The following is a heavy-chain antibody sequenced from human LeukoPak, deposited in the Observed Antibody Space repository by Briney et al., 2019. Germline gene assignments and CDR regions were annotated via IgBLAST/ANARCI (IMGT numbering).Heavy chain of an antibody. Sequence: PSETLSLTCAVSGGSISSSSNYWGWIRQPPGKGLDWIGMKYFGGSTYYNPSLKSRVTISVDTSKNQFSLKLSSVTPADTAVYYCARTYRYNPEYWGQGTLVTVSS. V-gene: IGHV4-39*01. CDR1: GGSISSSSNY. J-gene: IGHJ4*02. CDR2: KYFGGST. D-gene: IGHD5-18*01. CDR3: ARTYRYNPEY.